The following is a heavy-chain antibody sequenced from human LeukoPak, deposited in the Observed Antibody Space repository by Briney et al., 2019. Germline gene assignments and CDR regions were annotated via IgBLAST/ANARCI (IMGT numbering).Heavy chain of an antibody. Sequence: SVKVSCKASGGTFSSYAISWVRQAPGQGLEWMGGIIPIFGTANYAQKFQGRVAITADKSTSTAYMELSSLRSEDTAVYYCARGIWGSGYYDIGSFDYWGQGTLVTVSS. D-gene: IGHD3-22*01. CDR2: IIPIFGTA. CDR3: ARGIWGSGYYDIGSFDY. J-gene: IGHJ4*02. V-gene: IGHV1-69*06. CDR1: GGTFSSYA.